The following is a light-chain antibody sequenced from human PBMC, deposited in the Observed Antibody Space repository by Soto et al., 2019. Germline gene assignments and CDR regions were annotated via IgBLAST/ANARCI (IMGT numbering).Light chain of an antibody. Sequence: DIQMTQSPSTLSGAVGDRVTITCRASQTISSWLAWYQQKPGKAPKLLIFAASSLQSGVPSRFSGSRSGPDFTLTISSLQPEDFATYYCQQYNSYSEAFGQGTKVDI. CDR2: AAS. CDR1: QTISSW. J-gene: IGKJ1*01. V-gene: IGKV1-5*01. CDR3: QQYNSYSEA.